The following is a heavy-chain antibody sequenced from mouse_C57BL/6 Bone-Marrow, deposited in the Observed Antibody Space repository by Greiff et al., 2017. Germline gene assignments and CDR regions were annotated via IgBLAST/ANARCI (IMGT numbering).Heavy chain of an antibody. CDR3: ARYIDTTVVATPHFDY. CDR2: ISYSGST. V-gene: IGHV3-8*01. D-gene: IGHD1-1*01. J-gene: IGHJ2*01. CDR1: GYSITSDY. Sequence: EVQLQQSGPGLAKPSQTLSLTCSVTGYSITSDYWNWIRKFPGNKLEYMGYISYSGSTYYNPSLKSRISITRDTSKNQYYLQLNSVTTEDTATYYCARYIDTTVVATPHFDYWGQGTTLTVSS.